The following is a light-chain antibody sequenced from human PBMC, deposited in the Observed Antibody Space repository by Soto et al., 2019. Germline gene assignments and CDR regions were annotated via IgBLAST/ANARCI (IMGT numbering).Light chain of an antibody. Sequence: QSALTQPRSVSGSPGQSVTISCTGTSSDVGCYNYVSWYQQHPGKAPKLMIYDVSKRPSGVPDRFSGSKSGNTASLTISGLQAEDEADYYCCSYAGSDVFGTGTKLTVL. CDR2: DVS. CDR3: CSYAGSDV. J-gene: IGLJ1*01. CDR1: SSDVGCYNY. V-gene: IGLV2-11*01.